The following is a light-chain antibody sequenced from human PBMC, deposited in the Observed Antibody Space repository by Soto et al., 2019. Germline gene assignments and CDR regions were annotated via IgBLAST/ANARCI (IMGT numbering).Light chain of an antibody. CDR1: QRMTNNF. CDR3: QQYGRSPFT. J-gene: IGKJ2*01. CDR2: GAS. V-gene: IGKV3-20*01. Sequence: IVWTQSPYTMSLSPGERVTLSCRASQRMTNNFLAWFQQKPGLAPRILSHGASTRASGVPDMFTGGGSGTDFVLTIILVEPEDCAVYYCQQYGRSPFTFGQGTKLQIK.